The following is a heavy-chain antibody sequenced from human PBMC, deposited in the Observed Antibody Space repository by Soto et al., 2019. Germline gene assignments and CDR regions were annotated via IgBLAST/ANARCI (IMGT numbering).Heavy chain of an antibody. CDR1: GDSVSSNSAA. D-gene: IGHD5-18*01. CDR3: ARDRGYSDGSVFPYYFDY. Sequence: SQTLSLTCAISGDSVSSNSAAWNWIRQSPSRGLEWLGRTYYRSKWYNDYAVSVKSRITINPDTSKNQFSLQLNSVTPEDTAVYYCARDRGYSDGSVFPYYFDYWGQGTLVTVSS. J-gene: IGHJ4*02. V-gene: IGHV6-1*01. CDR2: TYYRSKWYN.